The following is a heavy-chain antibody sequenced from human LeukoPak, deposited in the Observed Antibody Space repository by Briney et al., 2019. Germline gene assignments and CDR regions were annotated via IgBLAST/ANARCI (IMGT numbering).Heavy chain of an antibody. Sequence: SETLSLTCTVSGGSISTYYWSWIRQPPGKGLECIGYMYYSGSTNYSPSLKSRVTISVDTSKNQFSLNLYSVTAADTAVYYCARRVGTSDCFDYWGQGTLVTVSS. CDR3: ARRVGTSDCFDY. CDR2: MYYSGST. D-gene: IGHD2-21*02. CDR1: GGSISTYY. V-gene: IGHV4-59*08. J-gene: IGHJ4*02.